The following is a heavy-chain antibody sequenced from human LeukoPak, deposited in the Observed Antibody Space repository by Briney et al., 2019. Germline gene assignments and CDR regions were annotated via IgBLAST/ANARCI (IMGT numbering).Heavy chain of an antibody. Sequence: ASVKVSCKASGGTFSSYAISWVRQAPGQGLEWMGGIIPIFGTANYAQKFQGRVTITADESTSTAYMELSSLRSEDTAVYYCARDGLSLGYCSSTSCYGGTDYWGQGTLVTVSS. V-gene: IGHV1-69*13. CDR1: GGTFSSYA. J-gene: IGHJ4*02. CDR2: IIPIFGTA. CDR3: ARDGLSLGYCSSTSCYGGTDY. D-gene: IGHD2-2*01.